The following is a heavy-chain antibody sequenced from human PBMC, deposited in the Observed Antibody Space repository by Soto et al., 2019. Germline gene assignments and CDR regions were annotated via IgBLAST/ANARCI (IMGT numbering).Heavy chain of an antibody. CDR3: ARDPYSGSSRYYYYGMDV. J-gene: IGHJ6*02. Sequence: SQTLSLTCAISGDSVSSNSAAWNWIRQSPSRGLEWLGRTYYRSKWYNDYAVSVKSRITINPDTSKNQFSLQLNSVTPEDTAVYYCARDPYSGSSRYYYYGMDVWGQGTTVTVSS. V-gene: IGHV6-1*01. CDR2: TYYRSKWYN. CDR1: GDSVSSNSAA. D-gene: IGHD6-6*01.